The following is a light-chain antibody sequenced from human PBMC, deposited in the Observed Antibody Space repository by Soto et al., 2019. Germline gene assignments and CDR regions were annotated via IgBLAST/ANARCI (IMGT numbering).Light chain of an antibody. CDR1: QSSSSW. CDR3: QQYNSYRT. CDR2: DAS. J-gene: IGKJ2*01. Sequence: LSTRSVSNKDRVTITRRASQSSSSWLAWYQQKPGKAPKLMIYDASSLESGVPSRFSGSGSGTEFTLTISSLQPDDFATYYCQQYNSYRTLG. V-gene: IGKV1-5*01.